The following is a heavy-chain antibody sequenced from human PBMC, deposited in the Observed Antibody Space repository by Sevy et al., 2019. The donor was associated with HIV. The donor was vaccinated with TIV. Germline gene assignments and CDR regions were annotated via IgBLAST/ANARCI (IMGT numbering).Heavy chain of an antibody. V-gene: IGHV3-7*01. J-gene: IGHJ4*02. CDR1: GFSLNSYW. CDR3: VRAITADGSF. CDR2: IKQDGSVK. D-gene: IGHD6-13*01. Sequence: GGSLRLSCAASGFSLNSYWLSWVRQAPGKGLEWVANIKQDGSVKYYVDSVKGRFTISRDNARNLLYLQMNSLRAEDTALYYCVRAITADGSFWGQGTLVTVSS.